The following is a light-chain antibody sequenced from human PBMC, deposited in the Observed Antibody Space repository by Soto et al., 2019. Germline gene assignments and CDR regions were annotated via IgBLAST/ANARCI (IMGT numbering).Light chain of an antibody. V-gene: IGKV3-15*01. Sequence: EIVMTQSPATLSVSPGERATLSCRASQSVSRNLAWYQQKPGQAPRLLIYGASTRATDIAARISDSGSGTEFTLTISSLQSEDFAVYYCQQYNKWPLTFGGGTKVEIK. J-gene: IGKJ4*01. CDR1: QSVSRN. CDR3: QQYNKWPLT. CDR2: GAS.